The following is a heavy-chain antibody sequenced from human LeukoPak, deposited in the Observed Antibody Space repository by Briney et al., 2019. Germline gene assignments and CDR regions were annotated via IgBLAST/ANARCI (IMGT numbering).Heavy chain of an antibody. Sequence: PGGSLRLSCAASGLTFSSYGMHWVRQAPGKGLEWVAFIRYDGSNKYYADSVKGRFTISRDNSKNTLYLQMNSLRAEDTAVYYCAKDVSSSWSIDYWGQGTLVTVSS. D-gene: IGHD6-13*01. CDR2: IRYDGSNK. CDR3: AKDVSSSWSIDY. V-gene: IGHV3-30*02. J-gene: IGHJ4*02. CDR1: GLTFSSYG.